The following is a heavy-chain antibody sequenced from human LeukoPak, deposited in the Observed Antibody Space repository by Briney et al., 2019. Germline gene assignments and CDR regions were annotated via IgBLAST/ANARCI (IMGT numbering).Heavy chain of an antibody. CDR2: IYYSGST. CDR3: AGISSSNWYNERGAFDV. CDR1: GGSISSSSYY. V-gene: IGHV4-39*07. J-gene: IGHJ3*01. D-gene: IGHD6-13*01. Sequence: SETLSLTCTVSGGSISSSSYYWGWIRQPPGKGLEWIGSIYYSGSTYYNPSLKSRVTISVDTSKNQFSLKLRSVTAADTAVYYCAGISSSNWYNERGAFDVWGQGTMVTVSS.